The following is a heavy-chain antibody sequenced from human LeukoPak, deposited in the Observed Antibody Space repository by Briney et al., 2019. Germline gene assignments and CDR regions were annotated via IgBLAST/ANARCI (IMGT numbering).Heavy chain of an antibody. CDR2: INHSGST. Sequence: SETLSLTCAVYGDSFSVYYWSWIRQPPGKGLEWIGDINHSGSTNYNPSLKSRVTISVDTSKNQLSLKLSSVTAADTAVYYCARDPFWSGYAGDYYYGLDVWGQGTTVTISS. D-gene: IGHD3-3*01. CDR3: ARDPFWSGYAGDYYYGLDV. V-gene: IGHV4-34*01. CDR1: GDSFSVYY. J-gene: IGHJ6*02.